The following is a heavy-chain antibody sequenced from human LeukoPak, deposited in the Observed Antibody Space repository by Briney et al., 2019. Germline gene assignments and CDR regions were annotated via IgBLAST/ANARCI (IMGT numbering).Heavy chain of an antibody. Sequence: SETLSLTCVVNGGSFSGYYCSWVRQPPGKGLEWIGEINHSGSTKYNPSLKSRVTISLDTSKNQFSLKLSSVTAADTAVYYCARVGGDTAMIRPTSFDYWGQGTLVTVSS. D-gene: IGHD5-18*01. CDR2: INHSGST. CDR1: GGSFSGYY. J-gene: IGHJ4*02. V-gene: IGHV4-34*01. CDR3: ARVGGDTAMIRPTSFDY.